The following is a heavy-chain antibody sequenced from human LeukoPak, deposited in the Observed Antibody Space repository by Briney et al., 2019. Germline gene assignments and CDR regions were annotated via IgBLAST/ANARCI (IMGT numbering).Heavy chain of an antibody. CDR2: INPNSGGT. D-gene: IGHD6-6*01. V-gene: IGHV1-2*02. Sequence: ASVKVSCKASGYTFTGYYMHWVRQAPGQRLEWMGWINPNSGGTNYAQKLQGRVTMTRDTSISTAYMELSRLRSDDTAVYYCARGPMYSSSSVDYFDYWGQGTLVTVSS. J-gene: IGHJ4*02. CDR1: GYTFTGYY. CDR3: ARGPMYSSSSVDYFDY.